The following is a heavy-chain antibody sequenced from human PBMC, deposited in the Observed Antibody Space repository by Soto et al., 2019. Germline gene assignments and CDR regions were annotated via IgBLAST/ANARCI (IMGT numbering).Heavy chain of an antibody. V-gene: IGHV1-69*13. CDR2: ITPIFGTA. Sequence: SVKVSCKASGGTFSSYAISWVRQAPGQGLEWMGGITPIFGTANYAQKFQGRVTIPADESTSTAYMELSSLRSEDTAVYYCARLATILGDYYYYYGMDVWGQGTTVTVSS. CDR1: GGTFSSYA. D-gene: IGHD5-12*01. CDR3: ARLATILGDYYYYYGMDV. J-gene: IGHJ6*02.